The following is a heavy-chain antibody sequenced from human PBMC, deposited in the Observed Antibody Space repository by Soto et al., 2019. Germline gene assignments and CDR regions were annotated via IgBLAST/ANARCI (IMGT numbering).Heavy chain of an antibody. D-gene: IGHD3-9*01. Sequence: QVQLVQSGAEVKKPGSSVKVSCKASGGTFSSYAISWVRQAPGQGLEWMGGIIPIFGTANYAQKFQGRVTITADESTSTAYMELSSLRSEDTAVYYCASQYFDWLPPYYYYYGMDVCGQGTTVTVSS. J-gene: IGHJ6*02. CDR3: ASQYFDWLPPYYYYYGMDV. CDR1: GGTFSSYA. CDR2: IIPIFGTA. V-gene: IGHV1-69*01.